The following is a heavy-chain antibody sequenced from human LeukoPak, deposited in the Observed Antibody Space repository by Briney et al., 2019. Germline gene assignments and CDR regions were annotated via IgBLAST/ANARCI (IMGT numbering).Heavy chain of an antibody. CDR2: INHGGST. Sequence: SETLSLTCAVHGGSFSGYYWGWIRQPPGKGLEWIGEINHGGSTNYNPSLKSRVTISVDTSKNRFSLKLSSVTAADTAVYYCAREDDGYWGQGTLVTVSS. CDR1: GGSFSGYY. CDR3: AREDDGY. D-gene: IGHD2-15*01. J-gene: IGHJ4*02. V-gene: IGHV4-34*01.